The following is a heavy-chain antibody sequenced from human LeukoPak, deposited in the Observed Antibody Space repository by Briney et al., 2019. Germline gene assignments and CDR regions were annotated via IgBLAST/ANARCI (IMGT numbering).Heavy chain of an antibody. V-gene: IGHV4-4*02. CDR1: GGSITSSSKW. D-gene: IGHD6-25*01. Sequence: NPSGTLSLTCAASGGSITSSSKWCGWVRQPPGKGLEWIGEIYHTGSTTYNPSLQSRLTISLDKSANQISLILTSLTAADTAVYYCARVGGNWHFDLWGRGTLVTVSS. CDR2: IYHTGST. CDR3: ARVGGNWHFDL. J-gene: IGHJ2*01.